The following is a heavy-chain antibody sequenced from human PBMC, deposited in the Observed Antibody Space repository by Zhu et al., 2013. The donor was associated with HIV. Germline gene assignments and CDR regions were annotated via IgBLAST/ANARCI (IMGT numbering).Heavy chain of an antibody. CDR1: GYTFTDYY. D-gene: IGHD3-3*01. CDR3: ARGVIFGVVIMGYFDY. J-gene: IGHJ4*02. V-gene: IGHV1-69*01. CDR2: INPAFGTQ. Sequence: QVQLVQSGAEVKKPGASVKVSCKASGYTFTDYYIHWVRQAPGQGLEWMGWINPAFGTQNYAQKFEGRVTISADESASTAYMELSSLRSADTAVYYCARGVIFGVVIMGYFDYWGPGSLVTVSS.